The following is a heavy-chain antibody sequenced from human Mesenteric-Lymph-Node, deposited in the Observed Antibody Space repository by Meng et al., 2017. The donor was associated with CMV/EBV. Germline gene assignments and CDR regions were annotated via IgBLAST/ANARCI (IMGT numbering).Heavy chain of an antibody. D-gene: IGHD3-3*01. Sequence: GESLKISCAASGFTFSAYTVTWVRQPPGKGLEWVSSISRSSAYIYYADSVKGRFTVSRDNAKNSLFLQMNSLRAEDTAVYYCARDKDFGVDIDYWGQGTLVTVSS. CDR1: GFTFSAYT. CDR2: ISRSSAYI. V-gene: IGHV3-21*01. CDR3: ARDKDFGVDIDY. J-gene: IGHJ4*02.